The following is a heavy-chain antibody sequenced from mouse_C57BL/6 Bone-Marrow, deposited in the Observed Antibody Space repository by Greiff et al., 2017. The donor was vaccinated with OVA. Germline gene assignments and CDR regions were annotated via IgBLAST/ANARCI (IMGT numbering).Heavy chain of an antibody. D-gene: IGHD1-1*01. CDR1: GFNIKDDY. J-gene: IGHJ1*03. V-gene: IGHV14-4*01. CDR3: TSITTGVAGDWYFDV. CDR2: IDPENGDT. Sequence: VQLQQSGAELVRPGASVKLSCTASGFNIKDDYMHWVKQRPEQGLEWIGWIDPENGDTEYASKFQGKATITADTSSTTAYLQLSSLTSEDTAVYYCTSITTGVAGDWYFDVWGTGTTVTVSS.